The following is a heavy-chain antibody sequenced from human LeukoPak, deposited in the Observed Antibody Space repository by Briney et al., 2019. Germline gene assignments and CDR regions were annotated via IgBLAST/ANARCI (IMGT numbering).Heavy chain of an antibody. CDR1: GFTVSSYW. D-gene: IGHD2-15*01. CDR2: IIGGGGAT. CDR3: AKGGGTSSSYYMDV. V-gene: IGHV3-23*01. J-gene: IGHJ6*03. Sequence: PGGSLRLSCAASGFTVSSYWMSWVRQAPGKGPEWVSFIIGGGGATYYADSVRGRFTISRDNSKNTLYLQTDTLRAEDTALYYCAKGGGTSSSYYMDVWGKGTPVTVSS.